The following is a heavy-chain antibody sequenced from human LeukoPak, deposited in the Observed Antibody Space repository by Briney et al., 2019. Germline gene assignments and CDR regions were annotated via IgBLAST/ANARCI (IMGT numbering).Heavy chain of an antibody. CDR2: IYTSGST. CDR3: VRSGWNDVDAFDI. V-gene: IGHV4-61*02. CDR1: GGSISSGSYY. D-gene: IGHD1-1*01. Sequence: SETLSLTCTVSGGSISSGSYYWSWIRQPAGKGLEWIGRIYTSGSTNYNPSLKSRVTISVDTSKNQFSLKLSSVTAADTAVYYCVRSGWNDVDAFDIWGQGTMVTVSS. J-gene: IGHJ3*02.